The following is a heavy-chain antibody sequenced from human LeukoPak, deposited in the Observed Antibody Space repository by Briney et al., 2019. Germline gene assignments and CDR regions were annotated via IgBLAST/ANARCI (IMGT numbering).Heavy chain of an antibody. D-gene: IGHD3-22*01. CDR3: ARAPSEIGGYYPEYFRH. J-gene: IGHJ1*01. Sequence: GGSLRLSCAASGFTFSSHWMHWVRQVPGKGLVWVSDIKPDGSFRSYADSVKGRFTISRDNAKNTVSLQMNSLRAEDTGVYYCARAPSEIGGYYPEYFRHWGQGTLVTVSS. CDR2: IKPDGSFR. CDR1: GFTFSSHW. V-gene: IGHV3-74*01.